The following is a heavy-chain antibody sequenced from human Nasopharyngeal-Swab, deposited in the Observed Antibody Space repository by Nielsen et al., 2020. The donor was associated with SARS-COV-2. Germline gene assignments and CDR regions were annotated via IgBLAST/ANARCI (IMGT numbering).Heavy chain of an antibody. CDR1: GFTFSNYW. D-gene: IGHD6-13*01. Sequence: GESLKISCAASGFTFSNYWMSWVRQTSGKRLEWLANIKLDGRETNYVDSVKGRFTISRDNANNLLYLQMNDMRGGDTAVYYCTTERAGHADFWGQGTLVTVSS. J-gene: IGHJ4*02. CDR3: TTERAGHADF. V-gene: IGHV3-7*01. CDR2: IKLDGRET.